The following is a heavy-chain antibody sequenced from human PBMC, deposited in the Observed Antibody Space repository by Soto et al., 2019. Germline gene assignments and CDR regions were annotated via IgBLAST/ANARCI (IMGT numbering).Heavy chain of an antibody. V-gene: IGHV1-18*04. CDR3: ARDSNSLPHCSGGSCYPDY. D-gene: IGHD2-15*01. Sequence: ASVKVSCKAPGDTFTSYYLNWVRQAPGQGLEWMGWISAYNGNTNYAQKLQGRVTMTTDTSTSTAYMELRSLRSDDTAVYYCARDSNSLPHCSGGSCYPDYWGQGTLVTVSS. CDR1: GDTFTSYY. J-gene: IGHJ4*02. CDR2: ISAYNGNT.